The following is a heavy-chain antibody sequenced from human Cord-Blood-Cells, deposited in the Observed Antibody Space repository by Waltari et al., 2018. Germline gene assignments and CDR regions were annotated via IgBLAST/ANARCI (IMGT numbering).Heavy chain of an antibody. CDR2: MNTNRGNT. CDR1: GYTFTSYD. J-gene: IGHJ4*02. Sequence: QVQLVQSGAGVKKPGASVKVSCKASGYTFTSYDINWARQATGHGVGWMGWMNTNRGNTGDAPKFRCRGTITRNTARGTAYMELSSVRSEDTAVEYGARVHSGWDDWGQGTLVTVSS. V-gene: IGHV1-8*03. D-gene: IGHD6-19*01. CDR3: ARVHSGWDD.